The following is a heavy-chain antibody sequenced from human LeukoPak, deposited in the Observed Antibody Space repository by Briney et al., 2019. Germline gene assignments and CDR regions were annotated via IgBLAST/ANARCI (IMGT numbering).Heavy chain of an antibody. J-gene: IGHJ3*02. Sequence: SQTLSLTCAISGDSFSSKSAAWNWIRQSPSRGLEWLGRTYYRSKWYNDYAVSVKSLITINPDTSKNQFSLQLNSVTPEDTAVYYCARGKPMVRGVLNAFDIWGQGAMVTVSS. CDR3: ARGKPMVRGVLNAFDI. V-gene: IGHV6-1*01. D-gene: IGHD3-10*01. CDR1: GDSFSSKSAA. CDR2: TYYRSKWYN.